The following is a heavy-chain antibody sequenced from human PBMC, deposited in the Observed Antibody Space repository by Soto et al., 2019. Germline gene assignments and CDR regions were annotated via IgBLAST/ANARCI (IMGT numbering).Heavy chain of an antibody. D-gene: IGHD3-10*01. CDR3: TKDRETAWFPDF. Sequence: LRLSCAASGFSFNSYALSWVRQAPGKGLAWVSTISGGDTYYADFVKGRFTISRDISKNTLYLQMDGLRAEDTAIYYCTKDRETAWFPDFWGQGTLVTVSS. V-gene: IGHV3-23*01. CDR1: GFSFNSYA. J-gene: IGHJ4*02. CDR2: ISGGDT.